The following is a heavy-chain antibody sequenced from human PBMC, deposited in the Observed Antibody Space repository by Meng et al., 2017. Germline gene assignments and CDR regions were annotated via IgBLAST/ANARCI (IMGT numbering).Heavy chain of an antibody. Sequence: VQLVQVVAALTKPWASSKVSDKASGSTFTGYYMHWVRQAPVQGLEWMGWINHKSGGTNYAQKFQGRVTMTRDTSNSTAYMELGRLRSDDTAVYYCARGGYSSGVRVRHWFDPWGQGTLVTVSS. D-gene: IGHD6-25*01. J-gene: IGHJ5*02. CDR3: ARGGYSSGVRVRHWFDP. CDR1: GSTFTGYY. CDR2: INHKSGGT. V-gene: IGHV1-2*02.